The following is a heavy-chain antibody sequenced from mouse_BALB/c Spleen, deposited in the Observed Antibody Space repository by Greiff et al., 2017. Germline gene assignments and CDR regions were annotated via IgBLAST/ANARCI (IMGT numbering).Heavy chain of an antibody. CDR2: IYPGNVNT. V-gene: IGHV1S56*01. D-gene: IGHD1-1*01. J-gene: IGHJ2*01. CDR1: GYTFTSYY. Sequence: QVQLQQSGPELVKPGASVRISCKASGYTFTSYYIHWVKQRPGQGLEWIGWIYPGNVNTKYNEKFKGKATLTADKSSSTAYMQLSSLTSEDSAVYFCARDYGSKFDYWGQGTTLTVSS. CDR3: ARDYGSKFDY.